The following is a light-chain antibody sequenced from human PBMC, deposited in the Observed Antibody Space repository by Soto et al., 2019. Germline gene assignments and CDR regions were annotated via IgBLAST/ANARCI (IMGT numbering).Light chain of an antibody. Sequence: DIQMTQSPSFVSASVGDRVTITCRASQDISSWLVWYQQKPGKAPKLLIHATSGLQSGVPSRFSGSGSGTDFTLNISNLQSEDFATYYCQQANSFPLTFGGGTKVEIK. CDR2: ATS. CDR1: QDISSW. J-gene: IGKJ4*01. V-gene: IGKV1-12*01. CDR3: QQANSFPLT.